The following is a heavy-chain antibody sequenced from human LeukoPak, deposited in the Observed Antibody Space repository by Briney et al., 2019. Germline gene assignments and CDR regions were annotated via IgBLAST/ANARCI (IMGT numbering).Heavy chain of an antibody. CDR2: INSDGINT. CDR1: GFTFSNYW. Sequence: GGSLRLSCAASGFTFSNYWMHWVRQAPGKGLVWVSRINSDGINTSYADSVKGRFTISRDNAKNSLYLQMNSLRAEDTAVYYCARAPEIAAAGNNWFDPWGQGTLVTVSS. CDR3: ARAPEIAAAGNNWFDP. J-gene: IGHJ5*02. V-gene: IGHV3-74*01. D-gene: IGHD6-13*01.